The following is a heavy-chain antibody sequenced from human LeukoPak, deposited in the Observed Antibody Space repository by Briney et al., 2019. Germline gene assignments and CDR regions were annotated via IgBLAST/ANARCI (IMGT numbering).Heavy chain of an antibody. Sequence: MSSGTLSLTCAVSGGSISSSNWWSWVRQPPGKGLEWIGEIYHGGSTNYNPSLKSRVTISVDKSKNQFSLKLSSVTAADTAVYYCARDGAIHDAFDIWGQGTMVTVSS. CDR3: ARDGAIHDAFDI. CDR2: IYHGGST. V-gene: IGHV4-4*02. CDR1: GGSISSSNW. J-gene: IGHJ3*02. D-gene: IGHD1-26*01.